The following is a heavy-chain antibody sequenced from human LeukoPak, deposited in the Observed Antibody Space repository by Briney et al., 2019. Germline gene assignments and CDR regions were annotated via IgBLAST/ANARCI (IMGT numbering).Heavy chain of an antibody. Sequence: ASVKVSRKASGYTFTGYYMHWVRQAPGQGLEWMGWINPNSGGTNYAQKFQGRVTMTRDTSISTAYMELSRLRSDDTAVYYCARDEGDYYDSTYWGQGTLVTVSS. D-gene: IGHD3-22*01. CDR1: GYTFTGYY. V-gene: IGHV1-2*02. CDR3: ARDEGDYYDSTY. J-gene: IGHJ4*02. CDR2: INPNSGGT.